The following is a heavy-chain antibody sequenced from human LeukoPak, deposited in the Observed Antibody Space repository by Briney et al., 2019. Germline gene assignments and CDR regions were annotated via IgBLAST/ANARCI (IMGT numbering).Heavy chain of an antibody. Sequence: SETLSLTCTVSGGSISSYYWSWIRQPPGKGLEWIGYIYYSGSTNYNPSLKSRVTISVDTSKNQFSLKLSSVTAADTAVYYCARDQRGSTGTFDYWGQGTLVTVST. CDR1: GGSISSYY. CDR2: IYYSGST. J-gene: IGHJ4*02. CDR3: ARDQRGSTGTFDY. D-gene: IGHD1-14*01. V-gene: IGHV4-59*01.